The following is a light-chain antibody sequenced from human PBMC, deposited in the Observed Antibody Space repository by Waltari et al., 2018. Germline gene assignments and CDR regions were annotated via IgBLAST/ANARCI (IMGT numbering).Light chain of an antibody. Sequence: QSALTQPTSVSGSPGPSVTISCTGTSRDVAFYNSVSWYPQYPGKVPQLLIYDVSDRPSGVSSRFSGSKSGNTASLTISGLQADDEADYYCNSYTGSSSWMFGGGTKLTVL. V-gene: IGLV2-14*01. CDR3: NSYTGSSSWM. CDR2: DVS. J-gene: IGLJ3*02. CDR1: SRDVAFYNS.